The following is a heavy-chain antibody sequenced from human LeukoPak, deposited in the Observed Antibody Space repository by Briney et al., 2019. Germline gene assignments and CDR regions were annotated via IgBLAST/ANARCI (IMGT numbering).Heavy chain of an antibody. CDR2: ISSSGSTI. D-gene: IGHD5-12*01. CDR3: AAQRWVATTPLDY. Sequence: GGSLRLPCAASGFTFSSYAMSWVRQAPGKGLEWVSYISSSGSTIYYADSVKGRFTISRDNAKNSLYLQMNSLRAEDTAVYYCAAQRWVATTPLDYWGQGTLVTVSS. J-gene: IGHJ4*02. V-gene: IGHV3-48*04. CDR1: GFTFSSYA.